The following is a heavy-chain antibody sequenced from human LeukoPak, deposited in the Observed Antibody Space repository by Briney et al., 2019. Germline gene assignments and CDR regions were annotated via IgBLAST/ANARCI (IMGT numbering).Heavy chain of an antibody. CDR2: ISAYNGNT. CDR3: ARVGYSSSWYGGVLDY. D-gene: IGHD6-13*01. J-gene: IGHJ4*02. V-gene: IGHV1-18*01. CDR1: GYTFTSYG. Sequence: GASVKVSCKASGYTFTSYGISWVRQAPGQGLEWMGWISAYNGNTNYAQKLQGRVTMTTDTSTSTAYMELRSLTSGDTAVYYCARVGYSSSWYGGVLDYWGQGTLVTVSS.